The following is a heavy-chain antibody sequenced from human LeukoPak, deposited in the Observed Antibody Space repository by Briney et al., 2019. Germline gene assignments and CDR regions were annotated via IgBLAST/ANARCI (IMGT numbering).Heavy chain of an antibody. Sequence: GSLGLSCAVSGFTFSTYAMSWVRQAPGKGLEWIGYIYYRGSTDYRGSTNYNPSLKSRVDISVDPSKNQFSLRLSSVTAADTAVYYCARDISIWGYWGQGTLVTVSS. CDR2: IYYRGSTDYRGST. V-gene: IGHV4-59*01. J-gene: IGHJ4*02. CDR3: ARDISIWGY. D-gene: IGHD6-13*01. CDR1: GFTFSTYA.